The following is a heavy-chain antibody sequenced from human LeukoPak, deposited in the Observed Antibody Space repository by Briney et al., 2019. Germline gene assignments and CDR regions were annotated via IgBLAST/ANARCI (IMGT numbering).Heavy chain of an antibody. J-gene: IGHJ6*03. CDR3: ARLAFCTNAVCFSNYYYSMDV. Sequence: GESLKISCKGSGYSFTSYWIGWVRQMPGKGLEWMGIIYPDDSDTKYSPSFQGQITISADKSISTAYLQWSSLKASDTAMYYCARLAFCTNAVCFSNYYYSMDVWGRGTTVTVSS. D-gene: IGHD2-8*01. CDR1: GYSFTSYW. CDR2: IYPDDSDT. V-gene: IGHV5-51*01.